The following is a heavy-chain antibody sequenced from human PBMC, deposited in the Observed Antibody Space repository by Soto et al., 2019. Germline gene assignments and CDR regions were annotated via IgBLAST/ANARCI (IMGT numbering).Heavy chain of an antibody. Sequence: SVKVSCKASGGTFSSYAISWLRQAPGQGLEWMGGIIPIFGTANYAQKFQGRVTITADESTSTAYMELSSLRSEDTAVYYCARPRYCSGGSCYSIDYYYGMDVWGQGTTVTVSS. CDR1: GGTFSSYA. CDR2: IIPIFGTA. V-gene: IGHV1-69*13. CDR3: ARPRYCSGGSCYSIDYYYGMDV. J-gene: IGHJ6*02. D-gene: IGHD2-15*01.